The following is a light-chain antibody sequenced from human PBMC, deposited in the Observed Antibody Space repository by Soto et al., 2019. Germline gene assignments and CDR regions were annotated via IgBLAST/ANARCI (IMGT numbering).Light chain of an antibody. Sequence: EIVLTQSPGTLSLSPGERATLSCRASQSVSSTYLAWYQQKPGQAPMLLIYGASSRATGIPDRFSGSGSGTDFTLTISRLEPEDFAVYYCQQYCGSPPWTFGQGTKVEIK. CDR1: QSVSSTY. V-gene: IGKV3-20*01. J-gene: IGKJ1*01. CDR3: QQYCGSPPWT. CDR2: GAS.